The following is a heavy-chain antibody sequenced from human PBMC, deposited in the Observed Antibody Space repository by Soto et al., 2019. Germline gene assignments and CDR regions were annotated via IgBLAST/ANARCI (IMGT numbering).Heavy chain of an antibody. V-gene: IGHV4-39*01. CDR2: IYYSGST. CDR3: ARQVGGSRFYFDS. Sequence: QLQLQESGPGLVKPSETLSLTCTVSGGSISSISSYWGWIRQPPGKGLEWIGSIYYSGSTYYNPSLKIRVTMSVDTSKNQFSLKVNSVTAADTAVYFCARQVGGSRFYFDSWGQGTLVTVSS. J-gene: IGHJ4*02. CDR1: GGSISSISSY. D-gene: IGHD2-15*01.